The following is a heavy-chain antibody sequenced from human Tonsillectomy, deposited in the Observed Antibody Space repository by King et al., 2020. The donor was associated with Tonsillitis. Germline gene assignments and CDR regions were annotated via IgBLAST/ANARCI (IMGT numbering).Heavy chain of an antibody. Sequence: VQLVESGGGLVQPGGSLRLSCAASGFTFSSYNMNWVRQAPGKGLEWISYISSSGSPVFYADSVKGRFTISRDNAKDSLYLQMNSLGDEDTAVYYCARENSAWAPPNGDFWGQGTLVTVSS. V-gene: IGHV3-48*02. CDR3: ARENSAWAPPNGDF. D-gene: IGHD6-19*01. J-gene: IGHJ4*02. CDR2: ISSSGSPV. CDR1: GFTFSSYN.